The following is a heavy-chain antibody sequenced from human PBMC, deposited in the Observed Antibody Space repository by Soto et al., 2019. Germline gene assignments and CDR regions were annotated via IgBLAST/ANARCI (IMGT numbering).Heavy chain of an antibody. V-gene: IGHV3-48*01. D-gene: IGHD1-20*01. CDR2: ISSSGNTI. CDR3: ARDWYIFDY. Sequence: EVQLVESGGGLVQPGGSLRLSCAASGFTFSTYSMNWVRQAPGKGLEWISYISSSGNTIFYADSVKGRFTISRDKAKNSLYLQMNSRRTEDTAVYYCARDWYIFDYWGQGTLVTVSS. CDR1: GFTFSTYS. J-gene: IGHJ4*02.